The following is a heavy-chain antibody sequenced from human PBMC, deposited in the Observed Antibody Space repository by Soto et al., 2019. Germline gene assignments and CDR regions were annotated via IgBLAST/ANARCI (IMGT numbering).Heavy chain of an antibody. J-gene: IGHJ4*02. CDR1: GFTFSSYG. CDR2: IWYDGSNK. Sequence: GGSLRLSCAASGFTFSSYGMHWVRQAPGKGLEWVAVIWYDGSNKYYADSVKGRFTISRDNSKNTLYLQMNSLRAEDTAVYYCARERGNYDEALLGLFDYWGQGTLVTVSS. V-gene: IGHV3-33*01. D-gene: IGHD1-7*01. CDR3: ARERGNYDEALLGLFDY.